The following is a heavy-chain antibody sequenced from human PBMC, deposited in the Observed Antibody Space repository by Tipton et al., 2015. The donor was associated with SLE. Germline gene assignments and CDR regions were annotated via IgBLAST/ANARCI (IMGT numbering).Heavy chain of an antibody. CDR1: GGSISSGGYY. D-gene: IGHD5-18*01. CDR2: INHSGST. J-gene: IGHJ3*02. V-gene: IGHV4-39*07. Sequence: TLSLTCTVSGGSISSGGYYWSWIRQPPGKGLEWIGEINHSGSTNYNPSLKSRVTISVDTSKNQFSLKLSSVTAADTAVYYCAGGYSYGYDAFDIWGQGTMVTVSS. CDR3: AGGYSYGYDAFDI.